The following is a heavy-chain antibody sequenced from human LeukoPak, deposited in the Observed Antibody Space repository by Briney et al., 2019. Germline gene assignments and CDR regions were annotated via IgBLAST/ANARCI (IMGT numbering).Heavy chain of an antibody. CDR3: ARADRLHGGPYLIGP. J-gene: IGHJ5*02. V-gene: IGHV1-2*02. CDR2: FNPNSGGT. Sequence: ASVKVSCKTSGYSFTDYYMHWVRQAPGQGLEWMEWFNPNSGGTSSAQKFQGRVTMTRDTSITTVYMEVSWLTSDDTAIYYCARADRLHGGPYLIGPWGQGTLVTVSS. CDR1: GYSFTDYY. D-gene: IGHD2-21*01.